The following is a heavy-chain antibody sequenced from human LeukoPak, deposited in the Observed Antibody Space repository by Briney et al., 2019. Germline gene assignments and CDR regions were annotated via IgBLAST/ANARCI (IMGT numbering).Heavy chain of an antibody. J-gene: IGHJ3*02. CDR2: INPNSGGT. V-gene: IGHV1-2*06. CDR3: ARAYYDHFDAFDI. Sequence: GASVKVSCKASGYTFTGYYVHWVRQAPGQGLEWMGRINPNSGGTNYAQKFQGRVTMTRDTSISTAYMELSRLRSDDTAVYYCARAYYDHFDAFDIWGQGTMVTVSS. D-gene: IGHD1-26*01. CDR1: GYTFTGYY.